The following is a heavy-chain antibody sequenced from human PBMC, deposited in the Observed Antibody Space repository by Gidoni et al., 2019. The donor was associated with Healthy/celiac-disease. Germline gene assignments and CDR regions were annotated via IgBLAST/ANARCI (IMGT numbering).Heavy chain of an antibody. V-gene: IGHV4-39*01. CDR3: ARLAVPAATTDY. J-gene: IGHJ4*02. Sequence: QLQLQESGPGLVKPSETLSLTCTVSGGSISSSSYYWGWLRQPPGKGLEWIGSIYYSGSTYYNPSLKSRVTISVDTSKNQFSLKLSSVTAADTAVYYCARLAVPAATTDYWGQGTLVTVSS. CDR2: IYYSGST. CDR1: GGSISSSSYY. D-gene: IGHD2-2*01.